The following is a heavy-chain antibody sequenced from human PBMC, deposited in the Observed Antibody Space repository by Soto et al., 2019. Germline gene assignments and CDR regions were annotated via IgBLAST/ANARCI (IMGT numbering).Heavy chain of an antibody. J-gene: IGHJ6*03. V-gene: IGHV1-18*01. CDR2: ISAYNGNT. D-gene: IGHD5-12*01. CDR1: GYTFSGYG. Sequence: ASLKVSCTASGYTFSGYGILWVRQAPGQGLEWMGWISAYNGNTNYAQKLQGRFTMTTDTSTSTAYMELRSLRSDDTAVYYCASAIGEGGYDLPYYYYYMDVWGKGTTVTVSS. CDR3: ASAIGEGGYDLPYYYYYMDV.